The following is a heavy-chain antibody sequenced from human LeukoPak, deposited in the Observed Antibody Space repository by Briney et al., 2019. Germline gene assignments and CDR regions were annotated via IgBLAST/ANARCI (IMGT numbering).Heavy chain of an antibody. CDR3: ARLEIAAAGNRWFDP. D-gene: IGHD6-13*01. J-gene: IGHJ5*02. V-gene: IGHV4-38-2*02. Sequence: PSETLSLTCTVSGYSISSGYHWGWIRQPPGKGLEWIGSIYHSGSTYYNPSLKSRVTISVDTSKNQFSLKLSSVTAADTAVYYCARLEIAAAGNRWFDPWGQGTLVTVSS. CDR2: IYHSGST. CDR1: GYSISSGYH.